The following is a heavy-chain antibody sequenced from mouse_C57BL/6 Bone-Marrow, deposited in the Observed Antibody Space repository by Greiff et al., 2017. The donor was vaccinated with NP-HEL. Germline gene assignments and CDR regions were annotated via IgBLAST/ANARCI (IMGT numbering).Heavy chain of an antibody. Sequence: VKVVESGAELARPGASVKMSCKASGYTFTSYTMHWVKQRPGQGLEWIGYINPSSGYTKYNQKFKDKATLTADKPSSTAYMQLSSLTSEDSAVYYCAREGWLLRFFAYWGQGTLVTVSA. CDR1: GYTFTSYT. D-gene: IGHD2-3*01. CDR2: INPSSGYT. CDR3: AREGWLLRFFAY. J-gene: IGHJ3*01. V-gene: IGHV1-4*01.